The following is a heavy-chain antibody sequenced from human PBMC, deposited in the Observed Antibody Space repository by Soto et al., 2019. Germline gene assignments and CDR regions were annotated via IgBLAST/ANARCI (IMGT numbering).Heavy chain of an antibody. J-gene: IGHJ5*02. CDR2: IFWDDDK. D-gene: IGHD2-15*01. V-gene: IGHV2-5*02. Sequence: QITLKESGPTLVKPTQTLTLTCTFSGFSLSNSGVGVGWIRQPPGKALEWLALIFWDDDKRYSPSLKSRLTITKDTSKNQVALTMTNMDPVDTGTYYCAHTRYCFNSICIGGWFAPWGQGILVTVSS. CDR3: AHTRYCFNSICIGGWFAP. CDR1: GFSLSNSGVG.